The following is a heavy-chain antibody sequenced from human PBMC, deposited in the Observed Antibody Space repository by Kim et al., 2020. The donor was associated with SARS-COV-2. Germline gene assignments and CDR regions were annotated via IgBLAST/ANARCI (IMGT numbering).Heavy chain of an antibody. CDR3: ARHSEWELGPFDV. Sequence: SETLSLTCTVSGVSIGRTFFYWGWVRQAPGKGLEWIGSVSYRGHTRYNPSFEGRLIVSVDMSTNQFSLTLTSVTAADTAIFFCARHSEWELGPFDVWGQG. V-gene: IGHV4-39*01. D-gene: IGHD1-26*01. J-gene: IGHJ3*01. CDR1: GVSIGRTFFY. CDR2: VSYRGHT.